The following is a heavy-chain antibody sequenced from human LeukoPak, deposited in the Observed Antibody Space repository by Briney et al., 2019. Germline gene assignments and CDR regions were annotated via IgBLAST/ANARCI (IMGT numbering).Heavy chain of an antibody. CDR1: GFTFSRYS. D-gene: IGHD6-19*01. J-gene: IGHJ4*02. CDR3: ARGIAVAGRISDY. Sequence: GGSLRLSCAASGFTFSRYSMNWVRQAPGKGLEWVSYISRSSSTIHYADSVKGRFTISRDNAKSSLFLQMNSLRAEDTAVYYCARGIAVAGRISDYWGQGTLVTVSS. CDR2: ISRSSSTI. V-gene: IGHV3-48*04.